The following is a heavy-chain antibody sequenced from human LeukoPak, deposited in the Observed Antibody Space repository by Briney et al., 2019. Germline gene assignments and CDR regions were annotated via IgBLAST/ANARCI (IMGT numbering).Heavy chain of an antibody. J-gene: IGHJ4*02. Sequence: ASVKVSCKASGYTFAGYSVHWVRQAPGQGLEWMGWINPNSGGTKYAQKFQGRVTMTRDTSISTAYMELSRLTSDDTAVYYCAPSDQCYFDYWGQGTLVTVSS. CDR3: APSDQCYFDY. V-gene: IGHV1-2*02. CDR2: INPNSGGT. CDR1: GYTFAGYS.